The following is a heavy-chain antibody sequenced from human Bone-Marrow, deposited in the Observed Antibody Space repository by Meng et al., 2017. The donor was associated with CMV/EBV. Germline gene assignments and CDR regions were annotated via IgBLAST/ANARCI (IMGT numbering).Heavy chain of an antibody. CDR2: DYYSGNS. CDR1: GGSSSCGGFY. D-gene: IGHD1-26*01. J-gene: IGHJ5*02. V-gene: IGHV4-31*02. Sequence: SGGSSSCGGFYRHWLGQRPGKGLVFIRYDYYSGNSYSNPSLKSRVTISVDTSNNLFSRKLSSVTAADSAVYYCASTPGGGAHGWFDPWGQGTLVTVSS. CDR3: ASTPGGGAHGWFDP.